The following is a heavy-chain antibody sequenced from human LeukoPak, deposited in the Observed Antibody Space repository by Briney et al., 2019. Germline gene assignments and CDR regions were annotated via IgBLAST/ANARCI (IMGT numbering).Heavy chain of an antibody. Sequence: SETLSLTCTVSGGSISSGGYYWGWIRQPPGKGLEWIGYIYHSGSTYYNPSLKSRVTISVDRSKNQFSLKLSSVTAADTAVYYCARALSIPGSNWFDPWGQGTLVTVSS. V-gene: IGHV4-30-2*01. CDR3: ARALSIPGSNWFDP. CDR1: GGSISSGGYY. D-gene: IGHD6-6*01. CDR2: IYHSGST. J-gene: IGHJ5*02.